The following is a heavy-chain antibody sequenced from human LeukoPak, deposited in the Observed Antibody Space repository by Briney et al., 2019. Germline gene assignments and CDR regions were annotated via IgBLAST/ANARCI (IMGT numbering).Heavy chain of an antibody. CDR1: GFTFSSYS. Sequence: GGSLRLSCAASGFTFSSYSMNWVRQAPGKGLEWVSSISSSSSYIYYADSLKGRFTISRDNAKNSLYLQMSSLRAEDTAVYYCARGRAVAGPFDYWGQGTLVTVSS. D-gene: IGHD6-19*01. V-gene: IGHV3-21*01. CDR2: ISSSSSYI. CDR3: ARGRAVAGPFDY. J-gene: IGHJ4*02.